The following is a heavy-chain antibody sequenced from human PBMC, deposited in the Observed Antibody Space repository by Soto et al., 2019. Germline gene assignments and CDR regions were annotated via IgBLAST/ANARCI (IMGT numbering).Heavy chain of an antibody. Sequence: SETLSLTCTVSGASISSYYWGWIRQPPGKGLEWIGHIFYSGSTNYNPSLESRITISVDTSNNQFSLKVNSVTAADTAVYYCARSYLYDYSHYRWFDPWGQGTLVTVSS. CDR3: ARSYLYDYSHYRWFDP. D-gene: IGHD4-4*01. J-gene: IGHJ5*02. CDR1: GASISSYY. V-gene: IGHV4-59*01. CDR2: IFYSGST.